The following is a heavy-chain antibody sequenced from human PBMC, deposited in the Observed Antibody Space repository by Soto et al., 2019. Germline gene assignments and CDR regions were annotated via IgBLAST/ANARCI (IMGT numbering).Heavy chain of an antibody. J-gene: IGHJ4*02. Sequence: QMQLVQSGPEVKKPGTSVRVSCKASGFTFPTSAIQWLRQTRGQRLEWLGWIVVGGGNTNFAKNCRQRATISRDMSTSTAYMDLNSLTTDDKAVYYCATDSAAYTFGFDFRGQGTLVTVSS. CDR3: ATDSAAYTFGFDF. D-gene: IGHD6-25*01. CDR2: IVVGGGNT. CDR1: GFTFPTSA. V-gene: IGHV1-58*02.